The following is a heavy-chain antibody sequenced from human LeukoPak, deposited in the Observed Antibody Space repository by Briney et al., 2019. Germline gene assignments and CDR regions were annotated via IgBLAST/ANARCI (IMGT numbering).Heavy chain of an antibody. CDR2: IYSSVT. Sequence: GGSLRLSCAASGFTFDDYAMHWVRQAPGKGLEWVSFIYSSVTHYSDSVKGRFTISRDNSKNTLFLQMNSLRAEDTAVYYCARRAGAYSHPYDYWGQGTLVTVSS. CDR1: GFTFDDYA. J-gene: IGHJ4*02. D-gene: IGHD4/OR15-4a*01. CDR3: ARRAGAYSHPYDY. V-gene: IGHV3-53*01.